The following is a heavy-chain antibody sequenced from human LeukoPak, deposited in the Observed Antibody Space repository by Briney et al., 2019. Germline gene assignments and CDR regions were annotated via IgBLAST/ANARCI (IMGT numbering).Heavy chain of an antibody. CDR3: ARRRAASTIYHYAMYV. Sequence: GESLQSSCKASGYSFSTYWIAWVRQMPGKGVEGLGIVYPSDSETRYSPFFQGQVTISVDKSISTAYLQWRNLKASDTAMYYCARRRAASTIYHYAMYVWGHVTTV. D-gene: IGHD6-13*01. J-gene: IGHJ6*02. CDR2: VYPSDSET. CDR1: GYSFSTYW. V-gene: IGHV5-51*01.